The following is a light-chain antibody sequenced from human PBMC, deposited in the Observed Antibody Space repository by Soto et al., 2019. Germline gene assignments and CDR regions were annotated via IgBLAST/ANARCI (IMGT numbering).Light chain of an antibody. Sequence: QSALTQPASVSGSPGLSITISCTGTSSDVGGYNYVSWYQQHPGKAPKLMIYEVINRPSGVSNRFSGSKSGNTASLTISGLQAEDEADYYCSSYTSSSTLVFGGGTNVTVL. CDR3: SSYTSSSTLV. CDR1: SSDVGGYNY. J-gene: IGLJ2*01. CDR2: EVI. V-gene: IGLV2-14*01.